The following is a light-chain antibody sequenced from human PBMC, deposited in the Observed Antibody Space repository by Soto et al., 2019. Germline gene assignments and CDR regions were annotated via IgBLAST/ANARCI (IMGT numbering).Light chain of an antibody. V-gene: IGKV1-5*03. J-gene: IGKJ1*01. Sequence: DIQMTQSPSTLSASVGDRVTITCRASQSISDLLAWYQQKPGQAPILLIYKASTLKSGVPSRFSGSGSGTEYTLTISSLQPDDFATYYCQQYNGYWTFGQGTKVEIK. CDR1: QSISDL. CDR3: QQYNGYWT. CDR2: KAS.